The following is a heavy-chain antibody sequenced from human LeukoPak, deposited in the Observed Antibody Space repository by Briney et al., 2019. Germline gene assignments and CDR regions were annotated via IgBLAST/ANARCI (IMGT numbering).Heavy chain of an antibody. D-gene: IGHD3-22*01. J-gene: IGHJ5*02. CDR1: GGSFSGYY. CDR2: INHSGNT. Sequence: SETLSLTCAVYGGSFSGYYWSWIRQPPGKGLEWIGEINHSGNTNYNPSLKSRVSISVDTSKNQFSLKLSSVTAADTAVYYCAREGTMMPTPINWFDPWGQGTLVTVSS. CDR3: AREGTMMPTPINWFDP. V-gene: IGHV4-34*01.